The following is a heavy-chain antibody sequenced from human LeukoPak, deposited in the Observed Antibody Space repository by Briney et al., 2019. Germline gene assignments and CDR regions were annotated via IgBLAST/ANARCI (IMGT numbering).Heavy chain of an antibody. J-gene: IGHJ3*01. CDR2: ISSSSSYI. CDR1: GFTFSSYS. D-gene: IGHD3-16*01. Sequence: PGGSLRLSCAASGFTFSSYSMNWVRQAPGKGLEWVSSISSSSSYIYYADSVKGRFTISRGNAKNSLYLQMNSLRAEDTAVYYCARDTSQILGRTKGGRTQLWGQGTMVTVSS. CDR3: ARDTSQILGRTKGGRTQL. V-gene: IGHV3-21*01.